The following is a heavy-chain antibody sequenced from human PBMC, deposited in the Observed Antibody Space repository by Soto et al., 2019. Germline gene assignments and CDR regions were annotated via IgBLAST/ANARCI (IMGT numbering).Heavy chain of an antibody. Sequence: GSLRLSCAASGFTFSDAWMSWVRQAPGAGLEWVGRIKGKTEGGTTDYAAPVKGRFTISRDASKTTLYLQMNALKTEDTAVYYCTTDPHSTGTKYWGQGTLVTVSS. CDR2: IKGKTEGGTT. D-gene: IGHD1-1*01. CDR1: GFTFSDAW. V-gene: IGHV3-15*01. J-gene: IGHJ4*02. CDR3: TTDPHSTGTKY.